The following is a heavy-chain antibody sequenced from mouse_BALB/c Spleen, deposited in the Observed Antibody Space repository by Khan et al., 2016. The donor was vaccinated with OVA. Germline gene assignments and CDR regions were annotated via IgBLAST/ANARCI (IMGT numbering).Heavy chain of an antibody. Sequence: EVELVESGAYLVKPGESLKLSCAASGFTFSSYSMSWVRQTPDKRLEWVASISSGGDYTYYPDSVKGRFTFSIENAKNTLYLQMSDLKTDDTAMYACEGNITGSIDYWGQGTLVTVSA. J-gene: IGHJ3*01. V-gene: IGHV5-6*01. CDR2: ISSGGDYT. CDR3: EGNITGSIDY. D-gene: IGHD4-1*01. CDR1: GFTFSSYS.